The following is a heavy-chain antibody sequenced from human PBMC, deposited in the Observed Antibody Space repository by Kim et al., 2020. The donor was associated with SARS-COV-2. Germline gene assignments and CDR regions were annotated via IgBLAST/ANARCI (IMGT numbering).Heavy chain of an antibody. V-gene: IGHV5-51*01. CDR2: IYPGDSDT. Sequence: GESLKISCKGSGYSFTSYWIGWVRQMPGKGLEWMGIIYPGDSDTRYSPSFQGQVTISADKSISTAYLQWSSLKASDTAMYYCARQSSRGVLRRSLNPFNWFDPWGQGTLVTVSS. D-gene: IGHD2-2*01. J-gene: IGHJ5*02. CDR1: GYSFTSYW. CDR3: ARQSSRGVLRRSLNPFNWFDP.